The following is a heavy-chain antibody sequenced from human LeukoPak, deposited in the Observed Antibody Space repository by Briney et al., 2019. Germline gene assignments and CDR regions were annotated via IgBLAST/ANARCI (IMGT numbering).Heavy chain of an antibody. D-gene: IGHD5-12*01. V-gene: IGHV3-48*03. CDR3: ARDEDGWLRSHDY. CDR1: GFTFSSYE. CDR2: ISSSGSTI. J-gene: IGHJ4*02. Sequence: GGSLRLSCAASGFTFSSYEMNWVRQAPGKGLEWVSYISSSGSTIYYADSVKGRFTISRDNAKNSLYLQMNSLRAEDTAVYYCARDEDGWLRSHDYGGRETRVTVPS.